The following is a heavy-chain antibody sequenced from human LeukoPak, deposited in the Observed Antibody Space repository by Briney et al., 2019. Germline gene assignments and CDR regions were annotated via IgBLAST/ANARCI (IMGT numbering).Heavy chain of an antibody. CDR1: GYNFIGHG. V-gene: IGHV1-18*01. D-gene: IGHD5/OR15-5a*01. CDR3: ARDRTSTVSSPSDSFDI. J-gene: IGHJ3*02. CDR2: ISVFNGNA. Sequence: ASVKVSCKASGYNFIGHGITWVRQAPGQGLEWMGWISVFNGNAHYAQKLQGRVTMTTDTSTTTAYMELKSLMSDDTAVYYCARDRTSTVSSPSDSFDIWGQGTTVTISS.